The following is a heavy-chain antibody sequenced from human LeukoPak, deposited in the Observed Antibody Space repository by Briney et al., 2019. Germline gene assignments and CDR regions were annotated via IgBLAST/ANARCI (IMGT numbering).Heavy chain of an antibody. CDR1: GFTFSSYS. D-gene: IGHD2-2*01. V-gene: IGHV3-48*01. J-gene: IGHJ3*02. CDR2: ISSSSSTI. CDR3: ARDGWYCSSTSCPDAFDI. Sequence: GSLRLSCAASGFTFSSYSMNWVRQAPGKGLEWVSYISSSSSTIYYADSVKGRFTISRDNAKNSLYLQMNSLRAEDTAVYYCARDGWYCSSTSCPDAFDIWGQGTMVTVSS.